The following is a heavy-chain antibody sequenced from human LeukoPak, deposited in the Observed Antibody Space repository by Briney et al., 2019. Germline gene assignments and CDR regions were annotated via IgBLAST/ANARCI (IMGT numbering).Heavy chain of an antibody. Sequence: ASVKVSCKASGYTFTSYGISWVRQAPGQGLEWMGWISAYNGNTNYAQKLQGRVTMTTDTSTSKAYMELRSLRSDDTAVYYCARVRGIAARPDYNWFDPWGQGTLVTVSS. CDR2: ISAYNGNT. CDR3: ARVRGIAARPDYNWFDP. D-gene: IGHD6-6*01. CDR1: GYTFTSYG. V-gene: IGHV1-18*01. J-gene: IGHJ5*02.